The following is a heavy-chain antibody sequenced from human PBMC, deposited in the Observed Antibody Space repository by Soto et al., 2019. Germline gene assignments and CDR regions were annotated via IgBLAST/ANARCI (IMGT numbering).Heavy chain of an antibody. J-gene: IGHJ4*02. CDR3: AKSAGIAVAGTTWIDY. CDR1: GFTFSSYA. CDR2: ISGRGGST. V-gene: IGHV3-23*01. D-gene: IGHD6-19*01. Sequence: EVQLLESGGGLVQPGGSLRLSCAASGFTFSSYAMSWVRQAPGKGREWVSAISGRGGSTDYADSVKGRFTLSRDNSKNTLYLNMNSLRAEETAVYYCAKSAGIAVAGTTWIDYWGQGTLVTVSS.